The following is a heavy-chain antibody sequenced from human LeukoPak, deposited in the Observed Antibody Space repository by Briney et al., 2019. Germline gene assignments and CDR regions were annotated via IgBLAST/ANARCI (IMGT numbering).Heavy chain of an antibody. CDR1: GFTLRRYD. J-gene: IGHJ4*02. CDR3: VRGIGNYYDSGASNS. D-gene: IGHD3-10*01. CDR2: IGSAGDT. Sequence: GGSLRLSCATSGFTLRRYDMHWVRQATGKGLEWVSAIGSAGDTYYPGSVKGRFTMSRDDAKNSLYLQMDSLRAGDTAVYYCVRGIGNYYDSGASNSWGQGTLVTVSS. V-gene: IGHV3-13*04.